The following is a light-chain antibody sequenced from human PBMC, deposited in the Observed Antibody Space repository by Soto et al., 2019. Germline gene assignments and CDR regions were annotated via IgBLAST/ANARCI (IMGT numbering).Light chain of an antibody. CDR2: GAS. J-gene: IGKJ5*01. CDR1: QSVSSSY. Sequence: EIVLTQAPGTLSLSPGERANLSCRAIQSVSSSYLAWYQQKPGQAPRLLIYGASSRATGIPDRFSGSGSGTDFTLTISRLEPEDFAVYYCQQYGSSPPITFGQGTRLEIK. V-gene: IGKV3-20*01. CDR3: QQYGSSPPIT.